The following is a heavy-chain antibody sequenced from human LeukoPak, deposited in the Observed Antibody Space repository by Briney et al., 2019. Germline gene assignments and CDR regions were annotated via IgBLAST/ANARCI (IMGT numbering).Heavy chain of an antibody. CDR2: IIPIFGTA. J-gene: IGHJ4*02. Sequence: SVKVSCKASGGTFSSYAISWVRQAPGQGLEWMGGIIPIFGTANYVQKFQGRVTITTDESTSTAYMELSSLRSEDTAVYYCARVPRAYGSGQYYFDYWGQGTLVTVSS. D-gene: IGHD3-10*01. V-gene: IGHV1-69*05. CDR3: ARVPRAYGSGQYYFDY. CDR1: GGTFSSYA.